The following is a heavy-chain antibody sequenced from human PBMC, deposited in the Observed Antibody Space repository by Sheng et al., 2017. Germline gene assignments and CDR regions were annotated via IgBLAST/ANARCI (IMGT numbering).Heavy chain of an antibody. CDR1: GGSISSYY. Sequence: QVQLQESGPGLVKPSETLSLTCTVSGGSISSYYWSWIRQPAGKGLEWIGRIYTSGSTNYNPSLKSRVTMSVDTSKNQFSLKLSSVTAADTAVYYCARVHRDIVAEDYYYYMDVWGKGTTVTVSS. CDR2: IYTSGST. V-gene: IGHV4-4*07. J-gene: IGHJ6*03. D-gene: IGHD2-15*01. CDR3: ARVHRDIVAEDYYYYMDV.